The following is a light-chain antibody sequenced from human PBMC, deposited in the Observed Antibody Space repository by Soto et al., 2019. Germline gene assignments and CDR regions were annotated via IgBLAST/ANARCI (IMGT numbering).Light chain of an antibody. J-gene: IGLJ1*01. CDR1: SSDVGGYNY. Sequence: ALTESASVSGSPGQSITISCTGTSSDVGGYNYVSWYQQHPGKAPKLMIYEVSNRPSGVSNRFSGSKSGNTASLTISGLQAEDEADYYCSSYTSSSTLVFGTGTKVTVL. CDR3: SSYTSSSTLV. V-gene: IGLV2-14*01. CDR2: EVS.